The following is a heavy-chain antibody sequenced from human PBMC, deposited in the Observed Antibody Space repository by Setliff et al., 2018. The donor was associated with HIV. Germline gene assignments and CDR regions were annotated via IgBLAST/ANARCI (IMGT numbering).Heavy chain of an antibody. V-gene: IGHV3-49*04. D-gene: IGHD5-18*01. J-gene: IGHJ4*02. CDR1: GFTFGDYA. Sequence: PGGSLRLSCTASGFTFGDYAMTWVRQAPGKGLEWVGFINSNTDGGTTDYAASVKGRFTISRDDSKSSAYLLMNSLKTEDTAMYYCSARYSYGPQFEYWGQGTLVTVSS. CDR2: INSNTDGGTT. CDR3: SARYSYGPQFEY.